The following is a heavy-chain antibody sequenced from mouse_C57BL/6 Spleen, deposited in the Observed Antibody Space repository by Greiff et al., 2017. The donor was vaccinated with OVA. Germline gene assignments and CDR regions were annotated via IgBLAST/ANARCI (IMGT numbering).Heavy chain of an antibody. CDR1: GFTFSDYY. Sequence: EVQGVESGGGLVQPGGSLKLSCAASGFTFSDYYMYWVRQTPEKRLEWVAYISNGGGSTYYPDTVKGRFTISRDNAKNTLYLQMSRLKSEDTAMYYCARDYYGSSYGGYFDVWGTGTTVTVSS. J-gene: IGHJ1*03. CDR2: ISNGGGST. D-gene: IGHD1-1*01. V-gene: IGHV5-12*01. CDR3: ARDYYGSSYGGYFDV.